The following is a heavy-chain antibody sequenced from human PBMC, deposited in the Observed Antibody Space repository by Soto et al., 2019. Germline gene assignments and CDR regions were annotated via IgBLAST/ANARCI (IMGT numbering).Heavy chain of an antibody. V-gene: IGHV5-51*03. D-gene: IGHD2-2*01. J-gene: IGHJ4*02. Sequence: EVQLVQSGAEVKKPGESLKISCKGSGYSFTKYWIAWVRQMPGKGLDWMGIIYPDDSDTRYSPSFQGQGTISSDKYIIHAYLQCRSVQASDTALYYCALVPAAIFANWGQGTLLTVS. CDR3: ALVPAAIFAN. CDR2: IYPDDSDT. CDR1: GYSFTKYW.